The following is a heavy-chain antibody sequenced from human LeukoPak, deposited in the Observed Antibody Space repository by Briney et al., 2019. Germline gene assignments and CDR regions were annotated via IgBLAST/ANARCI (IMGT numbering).Heavy chain of an antibody. V-gene: IGHV3-74*01. CDR2: INSDGSST. Sequence: PGGSLRLSCAASGFTFSSYWMHWVRQAPGKGLVWVSRINSDGSSTSYADSVKGRFTISRDNAKNTLYLQMNSLRAEDTAVYYCAIAMITFGGGTWGQGTLVTVSS. D-gene: IGHD3-16*01. CDR1: GFTFSSYW. J-gene: IGHJ5*02. CDR3: AIAMITFGGGT.